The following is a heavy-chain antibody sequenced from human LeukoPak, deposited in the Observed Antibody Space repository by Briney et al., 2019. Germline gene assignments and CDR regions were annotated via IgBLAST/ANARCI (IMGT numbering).Heavy chain of an antibody. Sequence: SETLSLTCAVSGGSISSSNWWSWVRQPPGKGLEWIGEIYHSGSTNYNPSLKSRVTISVDTSKNQFSLKLSSVTAADTAVYYCARVAAYYDFWSGYYYYMDVWGKGTTVTVSS. CDR2: IYHSGST. CDR3: ARVAAYYDFWSGYYYYMDV. V-gene: IGHV4-4*02. J-gene: IGHJ6*03. CDR1: GGSISSSNW. D-gene: IGHD3-3*01.